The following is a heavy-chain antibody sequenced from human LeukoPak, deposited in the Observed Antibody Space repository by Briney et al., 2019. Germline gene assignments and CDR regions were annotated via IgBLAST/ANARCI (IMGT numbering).Heavy chain of an antibody. CDR1: GYSFPMYW. CDR3: ARRTDWYFDL. J-gene: IGHJ2*01. V-gene: IGHV5-51*01. CDR2: IYAGDSDA. Sequence: GESLKISCKGFGYSFPMYWIGWVRQMPGKGLEWMGIIYAGDSDARYSPSFQGQVTFSADTSVNTAYLHWSSLKTSDTAVYYCARRTDWYFDLWGRGTLVTVSS.